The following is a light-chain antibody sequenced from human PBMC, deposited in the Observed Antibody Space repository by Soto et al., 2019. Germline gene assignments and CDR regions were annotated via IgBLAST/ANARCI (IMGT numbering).Light chain of an antibody. J-gene: IGKJ1*01. CDR1: QSLSSW. V-gene: IGKV1-5*03. CDR3: QQDKSYSWT. CDR2: AAS. Sequence: DIQMTQSPSTLSASVGGRVTITCRASQSLSSWLAWYQRKPGKAPKLLIYAASSLEIGVPPRFSGSESGTEFTLSINSVHADDFAVYYCQQDKSYSWTFGLGTRVE.